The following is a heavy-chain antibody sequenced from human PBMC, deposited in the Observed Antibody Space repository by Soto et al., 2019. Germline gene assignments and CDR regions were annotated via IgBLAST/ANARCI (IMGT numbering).Heavy chain of an antibody. CDR3: ARGLPGGMDV. CDR2: IGVAGDA. CDR1: GFTFSRYD. J-gene: IGHJ6*02. V-gene: IGHV3-13*01. Sequence: EVQLVESGGGLVQPGGSLRLSCAASGFTFSRYDIHWVRQGKGKGLEWVSGIGVAGDAYYSASVKGRFTISRENAKNSLYLQMTNLRAGDTAIYYCARGLPGGMDVWGQGTTVTVSS.